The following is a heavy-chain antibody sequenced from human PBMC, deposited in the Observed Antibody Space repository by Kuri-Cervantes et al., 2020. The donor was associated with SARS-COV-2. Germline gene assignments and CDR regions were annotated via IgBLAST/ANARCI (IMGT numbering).Heavy chain of an antibody. D-gene: IGHD2-2*01. V-gene: IGHV3-53*01. J-gene: IGHJ4*02. CDR2: IFTGGNT. Sequence: GESLKISCAAFGFSVNSCRMPWVRQAPGKGLEWVSIIFTGGNTLLADSVRGRFTISGDNSKNTLYLQMNSLRAEDTAVYYCAKDPYCSSTSCYRWDYFDYWGQGNLVNVSS. CDR3: AKDPYCSSTSCYRWDYFDY. CDR1: GFSVNSCR.